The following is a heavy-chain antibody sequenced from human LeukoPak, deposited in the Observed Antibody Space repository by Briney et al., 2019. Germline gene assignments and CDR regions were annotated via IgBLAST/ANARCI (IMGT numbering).Heavy chain of an antibody. V-gene: IGHV4-34*01. CDR1: GGSFSGYY. CDR3: ARTPRIVGATIDY. J-gene: IGHJ4*02. CDR2: INHSGST. Sequence: SETLSLTGAVYGGSFSGYYWSWIRQPPGKGLEWIGEINHSGSTNYNPSLKSRVTISVDTSKNQFSLKLSSVTAADTAVYYCARTPRIVGATIDYWGQGTLVTVSS. D-gene: IGHD1-26*01.